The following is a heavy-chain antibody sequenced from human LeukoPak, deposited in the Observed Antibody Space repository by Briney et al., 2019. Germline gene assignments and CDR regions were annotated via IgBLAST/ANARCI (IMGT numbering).Heavy chain of an antibody. Sequence: GASVKVSCKASRGTFSNYAISWVRQAPGQGLEWMGQIIPKFAIAHYAQKFQGRVTITADESTSTAYLELSSLRSEDTAVYYCARDFIISLQGYAFDIWGQGTMVTVSS. D-gene: IGHD3-10*01. CDR2: IIPKFAIA. V-gene: IGHV1-69*13. CDR1: RGTFSNYA. J-gene: IGHJ3*02. CDR3: ARDFIISLQGYAFDI.